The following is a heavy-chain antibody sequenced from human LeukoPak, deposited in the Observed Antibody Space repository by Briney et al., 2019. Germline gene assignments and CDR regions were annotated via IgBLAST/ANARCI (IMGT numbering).Heavy chain of an antibody. D-gene: IGHD2-21*02. CDR3: ARDIGPQSSVTHWYFDL. CDR1: GGSISSYY. J-gene: IGHJ2*01. V-gene: IGHV4-59*12. Sequence: SETLSLTCTVSGGSISSYYWSWIRQPPGKGPEWISYIYYSGSTSYNPSLKSRVTISVDTSKNQFSLKLSSVTAADTAVYYCARDIGPQSSVTHWYFDLWGRGTLVTVSS. CDR2: IYYSGST.